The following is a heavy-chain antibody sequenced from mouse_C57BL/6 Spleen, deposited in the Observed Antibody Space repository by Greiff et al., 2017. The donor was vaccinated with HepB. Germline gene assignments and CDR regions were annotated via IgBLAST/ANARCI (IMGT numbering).Heavy chain of an antibody. J-gene: IGHJ4*01. CDR3: ERNWDYAMDY. D-gene: IGHD4-1*01. CDR2: ISDGGSYT. Sequence: EVKLVESGGGLVKPGGSLKLSCAASGFTFSSYAMSWVRQTPEKRLEWVATISDGGSYTYYPDNVKGRFTISRDNAKNNLYLQMSHLKSEDTAMYYCERNWDYAMDYWGQGTSVTVSS. CDR1: GFTFSSYA. V-gene: IGHV5-4*03.